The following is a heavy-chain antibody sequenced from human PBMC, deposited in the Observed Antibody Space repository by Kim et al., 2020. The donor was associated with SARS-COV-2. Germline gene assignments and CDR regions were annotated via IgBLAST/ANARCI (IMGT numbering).Heavy chain of an antibody. CDR3: ARSAAAAPRGDY. J-gene: IGHJ4*02. D-gene: IGHD6-13*01. Sequence: NYAQKFPGRVTMTRDTSISTAYMELSRLRSDDTAVYYCARSAAAAPRGDYWGQGTLVTVSS. V-gene: IGHV1-2*02.